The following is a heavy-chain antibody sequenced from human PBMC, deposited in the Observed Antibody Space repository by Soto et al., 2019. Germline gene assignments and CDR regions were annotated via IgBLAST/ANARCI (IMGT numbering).Heavy chain of an antibody. CDR2: ISSSSSTI. V-gene: IGHV3-48*02. CDR3: ARGWELSGL. CDR1: GFSFSDYS. D-gene: IGHD1-26*01. Sequence: EVQLVESGGGLVQPGGSLRLSCAASGFSFSDYSMNWVRQAPGKGPEWVSYISSSSSTINYAGSVKGRFTISRDNAKNSVFLQMDSLRDEDTAVYYCARGWELSGLWGQGTLVTVSS. J-gene: IGHJ4*02.